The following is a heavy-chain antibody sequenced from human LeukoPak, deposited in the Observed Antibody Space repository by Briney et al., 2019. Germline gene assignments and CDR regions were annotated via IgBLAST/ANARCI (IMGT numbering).Heavy chain of an antibody. V-gene: IGHV1-2*02. Sequence: ASXKVSCKASGYTFTGYYMHWVRQAPGQGLEWMGWINPNSGGAKYAQKFQGRVTINRDTAIRKDYMEQSRLRDDDTAVYYCARGSLLWFGELHNFDYWGQGTLVTVSS. J-gene: IGHJ4*02. CDR3: ARGSLLWFGELHNFDY. CDR2: INPNSGGA. CDR1: GYTFTGYY. D-gene: IGHD3-10*01.